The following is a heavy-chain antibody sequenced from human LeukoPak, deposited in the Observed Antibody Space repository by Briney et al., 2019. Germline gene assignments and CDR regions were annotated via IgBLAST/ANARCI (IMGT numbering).Heavy chain of an antibody. Sequence: GGSLRLSCAASGFTFSNYWMSWARQAPGKGLEWVANIKPDGSEKYYVDSVKGRFSISRDNVRNALYLQMNSLRAGDTALYYCARGDFWSGDYTDAFDVWGQGTMVTVSS. V-gene: IGHV3-7*04. CDR2: IKPDGSEK. CDR1: GFTFSNYW. CDR3: ARGDFWSGDYTDAFDV. D-gene: IGHD3-3*01. J-gene: IGHJ3*01.